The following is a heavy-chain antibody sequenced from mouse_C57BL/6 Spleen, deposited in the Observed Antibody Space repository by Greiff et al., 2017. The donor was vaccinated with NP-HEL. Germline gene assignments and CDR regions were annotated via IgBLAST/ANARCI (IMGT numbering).Heavy chain of an antibody. Sequence: DVQLVESEGGLVQPGSSMKLSCTASGFTFSDYYMAWVRQVPEKGLEWVANINYDGSSTYYLDSLKSRFIISRDNAKNILYLQMSSLKSEDTATYYCARETTGYFAYWGQGTTLTVSS. CDR1: GFTFSDYY. CDR3: ARETTGYFAY. V-gene: IGHV5-16*01. D-gene: IGHD1-1*01. J-gene: IGHJ2*01. CDR2: INYDGSST.